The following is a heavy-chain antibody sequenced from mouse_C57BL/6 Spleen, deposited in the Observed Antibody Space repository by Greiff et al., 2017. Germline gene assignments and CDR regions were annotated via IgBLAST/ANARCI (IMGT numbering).Heavy chain of an antibody. V-gene: IGHV8-12*01. J-gene: IGHJ4*01. CDR3: ARSYYGSSFPHAMDY. D-gene: IGHD1-1*01. Sequence: QVTLKVSGPGILQSSQTLSLTCSFSGFSLSTSGMGVSWIRQPSGKGLEWLAHIYWDDDKRYTPSLKSRLTISKDTSRNQVFLKITSVDTADTATYYCARSYYGSSFPHAMDYWGQGTSVTVSS. CDR2: IYWDDDK. CDR1: GFSLSTSGMG.